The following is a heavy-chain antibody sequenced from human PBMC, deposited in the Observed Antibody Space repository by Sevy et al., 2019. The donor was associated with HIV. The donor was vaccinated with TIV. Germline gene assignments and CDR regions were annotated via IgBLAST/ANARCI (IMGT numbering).Heavy chain of an antibody. J-gene: IGHJ6*02. CDR2: ISSSSSTI. V-gene: IGHV3-48*01. D-gene: IGHD3-3*01. CDR1: GFTFSSYS. Sequence: GGSLRLSCAASGFTFSSYSMNWVRQAPGKGLEWVSYISSSSSTIYYADSVKGRFTISRDNAKNSLYLKMNSLRAEDTAVYYCARDHRYYDFWSGYYRLDYYYYGMDVWGQGTTVTVSS. CDR3: ARDHRYYDFWSGYYRLDYYYYGMDV.